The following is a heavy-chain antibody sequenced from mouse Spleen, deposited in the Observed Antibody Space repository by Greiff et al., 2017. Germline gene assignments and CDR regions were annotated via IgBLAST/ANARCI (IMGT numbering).Heavy chain of an antibody. CDR1: GFNIKDYY. CDR3: ARIYYCGSSPSWYFDV. Sequence: EVQGVESGAELVKPGASVKLSCTASGFNIKDYYMHWVKQRTEQGLEWIGSIDPEDGETKYAPKFQGKATITADTSSNTAYLQLSSLTSEDTAVYYGARIYYCGSSPSWYFDVWGTGTTVTVSS. V-gene: IGHV14-2*01. D-gene: IGHD1-1*01. J-gene: IGHJ1*03. CDR2: IDPEDGET.